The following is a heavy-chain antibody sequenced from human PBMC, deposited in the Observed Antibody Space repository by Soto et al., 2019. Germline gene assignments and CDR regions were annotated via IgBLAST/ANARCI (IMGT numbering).Heavy chain of an antibody. CDR2: IYYSGST. CDR1: GGSISSYY. CDR3: ARTARWQYYFDY. J-gene: IGHJ4*02. Sequence: PSETLSLTCTVSGGSISSYYWSWIRQPPGKGLEWIGYIYYSGSTNYNPSLKSRVTISVDTSKNQFSLKLSSVTAADTAVYYCARTARWQYYFDYWGQGTLVTVSS. V-gene: IGHV4-59*01. D-gene: IGHD2-15*01.